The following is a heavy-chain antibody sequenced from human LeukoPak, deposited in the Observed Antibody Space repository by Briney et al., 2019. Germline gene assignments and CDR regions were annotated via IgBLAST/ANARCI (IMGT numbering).Heavy chain of an antibody. CDR1: GFTFSSYS. V-gene: IGHV3-21*01. J-gene: IGHJ6*04. D-gene: IGHD6-25*01. CDR2: ITSSSSSI. CDR3: AREGQRLDYGMDV. Sequence: GGSLRLSCAASGFTFSSYSMNWVRQAPGKGLEWVSTITSSSSSIYYADSVRGRFTISRDNAKNLVYLQMNSLRVEDTAVHYCAREGQRLDYGMDVWGKGTTVTVSS.